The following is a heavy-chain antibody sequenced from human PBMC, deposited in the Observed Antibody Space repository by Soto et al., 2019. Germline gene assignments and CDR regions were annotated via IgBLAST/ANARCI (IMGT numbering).Heavy chain of an antibody. CDR2: IYYSGST. CDR1: GGSISSSRYY. J-gene: IGHJ5*02. D-gene: IGHD6-13*01. CDR3: ARHQSHSSSYVDP. V-gene: IGHV4-39*01. Sequence: PSETLSLTCTVSGGSISSSRYYWGRIRQPPGKGLEWIGSIYYSGSTYYNPSLKSRVTISVDTSKNQFSLKLSSVTAADTAVYYCARHQSHSSSYVDPWGQGTLVTVSS.